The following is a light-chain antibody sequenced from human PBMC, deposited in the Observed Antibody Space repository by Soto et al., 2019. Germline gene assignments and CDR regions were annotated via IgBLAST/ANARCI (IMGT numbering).Light chain of an antibody. CDR3: QQYDNLPSWT. CDR2: DAS. CDR1: QDISNY. J-gene: IGKJ1*01. V-gene: IGKV1-33*01. Sequence: DIQMTQSPSSLSAPVGDRVSITCQASQDISNYLNWYQQKPGKAPKLLIYDASNLETGVPSRFSGSGSGTDFTFTISSLQPEDIATYYCQQYDNLPSWTFGQGTKVDI.